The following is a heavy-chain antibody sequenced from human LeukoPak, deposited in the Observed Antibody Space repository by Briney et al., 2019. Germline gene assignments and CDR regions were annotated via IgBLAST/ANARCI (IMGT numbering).Heavy chain of an antibody. J-gene: IGHJ4*02. CDR1: GYAMSVDA. CDR3: ANLADSGVGSRKEGFDY. Sequence: GQSRSPLCEAAGYAMSVDAMGWGIKDKEKGLEWVALISGDGGRSYYADSMKGRVTISRDNSRNSLFLQMNSLRPEDTAFYYCANLADSGVGSRKEGFDYWGRGTLVTVSS. V-gene: IGHV3-43*02. D-gene: IGHD1-26*01. CDR2: ISGDGGRS.